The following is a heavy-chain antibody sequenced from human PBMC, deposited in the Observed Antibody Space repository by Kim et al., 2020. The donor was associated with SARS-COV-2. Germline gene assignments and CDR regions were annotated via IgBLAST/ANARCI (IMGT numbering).Heavy chain of an antibody. D-gene: IGHD2-2*01. CDR1: GGSISSYY. V-gene: IGHV4-59*13. Sequence: SETLSLTCTVSGGSISSYYWSWIRQPPGKGLEWIGYIYYSGSTNYNPSLKSRVTISVDTSKNQFSLKLSSVTAADTAVYYCATVHCSSTSCYGGRFDYWGQGTLVTVSS. CDR3: ATVHCSSTSCYGGRFDY. J-gene: IGHJ4*02. CDR2: IYYSGST.